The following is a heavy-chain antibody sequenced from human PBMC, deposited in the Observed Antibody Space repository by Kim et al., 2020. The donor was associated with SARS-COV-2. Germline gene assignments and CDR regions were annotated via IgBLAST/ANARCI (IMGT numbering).Heavy chain of an antibody. Sequence: GSTYYNPSLKSRVTISVDTSKNQFSLKLSSVTAADTAVYYCARGRVVIDYWGQGTLVTVSS. D-gene: IGHD2-2*01. CDR3: ARGRVVIDY. V-gene: IGHV4-31*02. CDR2: GST. J-gene: IGHJ4*02.